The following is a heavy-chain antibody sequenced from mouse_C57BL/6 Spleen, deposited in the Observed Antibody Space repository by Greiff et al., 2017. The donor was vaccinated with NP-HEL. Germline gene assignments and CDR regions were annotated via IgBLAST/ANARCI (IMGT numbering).Heavy chain of an antibody. J-gene: IGHJ4*01. CDR1: GFTFSDYG. D-gene: IGHD1-1*01. CDR2: ISSGSSTI. Sequence: EVKLVESGGGLVKPGGSLKLSCAASGFTFSDYGMHWVRQAPEKGLEWVAYISSGSSTIYYADTVKGRGTISRDTAKNTRFLQMTSLRSEDTAMYYCARIGVVAPYAMDYWGQGTSVTVSS. CDR3: ARIGVVAPYAMDY. V-gene: IGHV5-17*01.